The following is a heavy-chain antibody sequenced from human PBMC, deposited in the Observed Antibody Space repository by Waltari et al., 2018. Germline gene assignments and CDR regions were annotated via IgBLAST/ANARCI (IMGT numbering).Heavy chain of an antibody. J-gene: IGHJ2*01. D-gene: IGHD3-22*01. V-gene: IGHV4-39*01. Sequence: QLQLQESGPGLVKPSETLSLTCTVSGGSISSSSYYWGWIRQPPGTGLEWIGSIYESGSTYYNPSLKSRVTISVDTSKNQFSLKLSSVTAADTAVYYCARHPPIEIVVVPDWYFDLWGRGTLVTVSS. CDR1: GGSISSSSYY. CDR2: IYESGST. CDR3: ARHPPIEIVVVPDWYFDL.